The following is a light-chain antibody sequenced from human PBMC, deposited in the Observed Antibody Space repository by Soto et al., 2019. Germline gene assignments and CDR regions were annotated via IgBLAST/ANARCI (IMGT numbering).Light chain of an antibody. V-gene: IGKV3-15*01. Sequence: EIVMTQAPGTLSVSPGVRATLSCRASQSVSSNLACYQQKPGQAPRLLIYGASTRATGMPARFSGSGSGTEFTLTISSLQSEDFAVYYCQQYNNWPRTFGQGTKVDIK. CDR1: QSVSSN. CDR2: GAS. CDR3: QQYNNWPRT. J-gene: IGKJ1*01.